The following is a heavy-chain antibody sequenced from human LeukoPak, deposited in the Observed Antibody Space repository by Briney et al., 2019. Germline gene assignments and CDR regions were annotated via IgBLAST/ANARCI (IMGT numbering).Heavy chain of an antibody. CDR2: IYSSGST. J-gene: IGHJ3*02. CDR1: GGSISSYY. CDR3: ARQGSGGRAFDI. V-gene: IGHV4-59*08. Sequence: SETLSLTCIVSGGSISSYYWSWIRQPPGKGLEWIGYIYSSGSTNSNPSLKSRVTISVDTSKSQFSLNMTSVTAADTAVYYCARQGSGGRAFDIWGQGTMVTVSS. D-gene: IGHD1-26*01.